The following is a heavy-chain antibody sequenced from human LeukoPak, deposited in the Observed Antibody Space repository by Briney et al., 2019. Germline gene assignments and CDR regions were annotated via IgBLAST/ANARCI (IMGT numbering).Heavy chain of an antibody. CDR1: GFTFSSYA. J-gene: IGHJ4*02. D-gene: IGHD6-19*01. V-gene: IGHV3-30-3*01. Sequence: GGSLRLSCAASGFTFSSYAMHWVRQAPGKGLEWVAVISYDGSNKYYADSVKGRFTISRDNSKNTLYLQMNSLRAEDTAVYYCARGRGSGWYGAFDYWGQGTLVTVSS. CDR3: ARGRGSGWYGAFDY. CDR2: ISYDGSNK.